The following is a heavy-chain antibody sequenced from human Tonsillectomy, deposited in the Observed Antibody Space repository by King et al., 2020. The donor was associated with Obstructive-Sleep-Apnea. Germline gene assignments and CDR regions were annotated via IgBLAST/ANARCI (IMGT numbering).Heavy chain of an antibody. J-gene: IGHJ4*02. V-gene: IGHV4-38-2*02. CDR3: VRERGGTVVTPTYDY. D-gene: IGHD4-23*01. CDR1: GYSISNGYS. CDR2: ISHIGNT. Sequence: VQLQESGPGLVKPSETLSLTCTVSGYSISNGYSWGWNRQHPGKGLEWIGSISHIGNTYYNPSLKSRVSTSGDTSKNQFSLMLCSVTAADTAVYYCVRERGGTVVTPTYDYWGQGTLVTVSS.